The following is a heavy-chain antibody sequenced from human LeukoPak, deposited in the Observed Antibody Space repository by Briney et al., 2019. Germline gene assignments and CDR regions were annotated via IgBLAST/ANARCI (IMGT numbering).Heavy chain of an antibody. CDR1: GFTFNKYW. J-gene: IGHJ3*02. D-gene: IGHD6-19*01. V-gene: IGHV3-23*01. Sequence: GGSLRLSCAASGFTFNKYWMSWDRQAPGKGLEWVSAISTGGGYTYYADSVKGRFAISRDNSKNTLNLQMNSLRAEDTAVYYCAKETHSSAASGAFDIWGQGTMVTVSS. CDR2: ISTGGGYT. CDR3: AKETHSSAASGAFDI.